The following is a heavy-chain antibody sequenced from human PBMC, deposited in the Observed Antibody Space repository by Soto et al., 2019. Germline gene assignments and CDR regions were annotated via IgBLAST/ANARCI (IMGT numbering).Heavy chain of an antibody. CDR1: GFTFRDAW. J-gene: IGHJ5*02. CDR2: IKSKTDGGTT. V-gene: IGHV3-15*07. CDR3: TTDSGDSSGFLRWFDP. D-gene: IGHD3-22*01. Sequence: GGSLSLSYAASGFTFRDAWMNWVRQAPGRGLEWVGRIKSKTDGGTTDYAAPVKGRFTISRDDSKNTLYLQMNSLKTEDTAVYYCTTDSGDSSGFLRWFDPWGQGTLVTVSS.